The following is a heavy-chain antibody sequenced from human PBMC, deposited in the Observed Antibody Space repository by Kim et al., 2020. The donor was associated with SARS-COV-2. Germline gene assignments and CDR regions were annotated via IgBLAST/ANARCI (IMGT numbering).Heavy chain of an antibody. CDR1: GDSVSSNIAS. CDR3: AIDLSVPLLA. Sequence: SQTLSLTCAISGDSVSSNIASWNWIRQSPSGCLEWLGRTYYRSKCYHYYPTSVKSRIIINPDTSKNHFSLQLNSVTPDDTAVYYCAIDLSVPLLACAHGT. V-gene: IGHV6-1*01. CDR2: TYYRSKCYH. D-gene: IGHD2-15*01. J-gene: IGHJ5*01.